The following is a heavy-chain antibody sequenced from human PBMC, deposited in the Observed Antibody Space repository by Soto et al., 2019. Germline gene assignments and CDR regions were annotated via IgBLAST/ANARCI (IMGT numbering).Heavy chain of an antibody. J-gene: IGHJ4*02. CDR2: INPNSGGT. CDR1: GYTFTGYY. CDR3: ARDRGAQYSSSLDY. Sequence: QVQLVQSGAEVKKPRASVKVSCKASGYTFTGYYMHWVRQAPGQGLEWMGWINPNSGGTNYAQKFQGWVNMTRDTSISTAYMELSRLRSDDTAVYYCARDRGAQYSSSLDYWGQGTLVTVSS. V-gene: IGHV1-2*04. D-gene: IGHD6-13*01.